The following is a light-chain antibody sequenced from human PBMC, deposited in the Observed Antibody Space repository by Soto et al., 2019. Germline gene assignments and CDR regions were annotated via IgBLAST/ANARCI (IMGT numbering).Light chain of an antibody. CDR1: SSNIGAGYD. CDR3: QSYDSSLRGSVV. CDR2: GNS. J-gene: IGLJ2*01. V-gene: IGLV1-40*01. Sequence: QSVLTQPPSVSGAPGQRVTISCTGSSSNIGAGYDVHWYQQLPGTAPKLLIYGNSNRPSGVPDRFSGSKSGTSASLAITGLQAEDEADYYCQSYDSSLRGSVVFGGGTKLTVL.